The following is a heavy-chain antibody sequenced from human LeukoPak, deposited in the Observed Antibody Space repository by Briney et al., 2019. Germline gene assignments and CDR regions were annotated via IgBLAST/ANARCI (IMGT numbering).Heavy chain of an antibody. CDR2: INPSGGST. CDR1: GYTFTSYH. D-gene: IGHD7-27*01. J-gene: IGHJ4*02. CDR3: ARDSGCYYDY. V-gene: IGHV1-46*01. Sequence: ASVKVSCTSSGYTFTSYHIHWVRQAPGQGLEWMGIINPSGGSTTYAQNFQGRVTMTRDTSTSTLYMDLSSLRSEDTALYYCARDSGCYYDYWGQGTLVTVSS.